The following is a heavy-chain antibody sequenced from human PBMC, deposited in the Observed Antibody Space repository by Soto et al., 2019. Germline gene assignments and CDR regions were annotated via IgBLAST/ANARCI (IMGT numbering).Heavy chain of an antibody. J-gene: IGHJ6*02. V-gene: IGHV4-39*01. Sequence: SETLSLTCTVSGGSISSSSYYWGWIRQPPGKGLEWIGSIYYSGSTYYNPSLKSRVTISVDTSKNQFSLKLSSVTAADTAVYYCARLVYYYASSGYFKDYYYGMDVWGQGTTVTVSS. CDR1: GGSISSSSYY. CDR2: IYYSGST. D-gene: IGHD3-22*01. CDR3: ARLVYYYASSGYFKDYYYGMDV.